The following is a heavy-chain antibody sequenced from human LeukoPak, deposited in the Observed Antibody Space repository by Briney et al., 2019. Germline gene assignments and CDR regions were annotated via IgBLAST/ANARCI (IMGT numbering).Heavy chain of an antibody. Sequence: GGSLRLSCAASGFTFSSYSMNWVRQAPGKGPEWVSYISSSSSTIYYADSVKGRFTISRDNAKNSLYLQMNSLRAEDTAVYYCAREGPYQLLTRMGIYGMDVWGQGTTVTVSS. D-gene: IGHD2-2*01. CDR2: ISSSSSTI. CDR3: AREGPYQLLTRMGIYGMDV. V-gene: IGHV3-48*04. J-gene: IGHJ6*02. CDR1: GFTFSSYS.